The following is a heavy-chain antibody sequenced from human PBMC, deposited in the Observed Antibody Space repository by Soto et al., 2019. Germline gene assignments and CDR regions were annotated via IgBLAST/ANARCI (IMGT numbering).Heavy chain of an antibody. J-gene: IGHJ4*02. CDR3: VRSKGGYSYGTPFDY. D-gene: IGHD5-18*01. V-gene: IGHV3-9*01. CDR2: ISWNSGNI. CDR1: GFTFDDYA. Sequence: HPGESLRLSCAASGFTFDDYAMHWVRQVLGKGLEWVSSISWNSGNIGYADSVKGRFTTSRDNAKNSLYLQMYSLRPEDTALYYCVRSKGGYSYGTPFDYWGQGT.